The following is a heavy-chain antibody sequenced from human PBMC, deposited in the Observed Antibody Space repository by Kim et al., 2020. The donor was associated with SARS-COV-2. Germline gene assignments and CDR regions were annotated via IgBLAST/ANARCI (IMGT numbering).Heavy chain of an antibody. CDR3: ARVARGSSWGNIDY. Sequence: GGSLRLSCAASGFTFSDHYMDWVRQAPGKGLEWVGRTRNKANSYTTEYAASVKGRFTISRDDSKNSLYLQTNSLKTEDTAVYYCARVARGSSWGNIDYWGQGTLVTVSS. J-gene: IGHJ4*02. CDR2: TRNKANSYTT. CDR1: GFTFSDHY. V-gene: IGHV3-72*01. D-gene: IGHD6-13*01.